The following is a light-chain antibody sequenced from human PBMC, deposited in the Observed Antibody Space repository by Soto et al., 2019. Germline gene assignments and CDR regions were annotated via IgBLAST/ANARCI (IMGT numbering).Light chain of an antibody. V-gene: IGKV3-15*01. CDR1: QSVNSN. J-gene: IGKJ3*01. CDR2: AAS. Sequence: EIVMTQSPVTLSVSPGERATLSCRASQSVNSNLAWYQQKPGQAPRLLIYAASTGAIGIPARFSGSGSGSDFTLTISSLQSEDFAVYYCQQYNSWPLTFGPGTKVDIK. CDR3: QQYNSWPLT.